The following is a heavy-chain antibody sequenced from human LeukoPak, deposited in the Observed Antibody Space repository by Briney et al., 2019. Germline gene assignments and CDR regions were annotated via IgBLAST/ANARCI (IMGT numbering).Heavy chain of an antibody. V-gene: IGHV4-59*01. Sequence: SETLSLTCTVSGGSISSYYWSWIRQPPGNGLEWIGYIYYSGSTNYNPSLKSRVTISVGTSKNQFSLKLSSVTAADTAVYYCARSTHYDFWSGYSSRYFDYWGQGTLVTVSS. D-gene: IGHD3-3*01. CDR1: GGSISSYY. J-gene: IGHJ4*02. CDR2: IYYSGST. CDR3: ARSTHYDFWSGYSSRYFDY.